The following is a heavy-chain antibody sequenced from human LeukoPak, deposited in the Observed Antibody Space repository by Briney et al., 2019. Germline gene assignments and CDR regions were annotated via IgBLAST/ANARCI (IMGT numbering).Heavy chain of an antibody. CDR1: GFMFKHYA. CDR2: ISGSGGTT. V-gene: IGHV3-23*01. CDR3: AKDYYYGPGSYWGAFDI. Sequence: TGGSLRLSCAASGFMFKHYAMSWVRQAPGKGLEWVSGISGSGGTTYYADSVKGRFTISRDNSKNTLYLQMNSLRAGDTAVYYCAKDYYYGPGSYWGAFDIWGQGTMVTVSS. D-gene: IGHD3-10*01. J-gene: IGHJ3*02.